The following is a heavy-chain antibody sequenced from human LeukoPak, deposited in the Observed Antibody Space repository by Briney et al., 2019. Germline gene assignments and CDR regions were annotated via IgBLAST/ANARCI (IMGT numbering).Heavy chain of an antibody. J-gene: IGHJ4*02. CDR1: GFAFSNYG. Sequence: GGSLRLSCAASGFAFSNYGMHWVGQAPGKGLEWVAVISYDGSGNSYAGSVEGRFTISRDNSKNTLDLQMNSLRTEDTAVYYCAKPYRGYSSSWFGIFDYWGQGTLVTVSS. CDR3: AKPYRGYSSSWFGIFDY. CDR2: ISYDGSGN. D-gene: IGHD6-13*01. V-gene: IGHV3-30*18.